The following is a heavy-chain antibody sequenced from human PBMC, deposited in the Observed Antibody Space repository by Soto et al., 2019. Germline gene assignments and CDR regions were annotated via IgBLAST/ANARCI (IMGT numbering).Heavy chain of an antibody. CDR2: IIPIFGTA. D-gene: IGHD3-10*01. J-gene: IGHJ4*02. V-gene: IGHV1-69*13. Sequence: SVKVSCKASGGTFSSYAISWVRQAPGQGLEWMGGIIPIFGTANYAQKFQGRVTITADESTSTAYMELSSLRSEDTAVYYCARDGPVVYGSGSYYNAIDYWGQGTMVTVYS. CDR3: ARDGPVVYGSGSYYNAIDY. CDR1: GGTFSSYA.